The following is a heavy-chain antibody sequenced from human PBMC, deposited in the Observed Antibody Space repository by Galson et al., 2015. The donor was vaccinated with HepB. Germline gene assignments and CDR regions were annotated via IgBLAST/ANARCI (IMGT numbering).Heavy chain of an antibody. CDR2: IYYSGST. J-gene: IGHJ4*02. CDR1: GGSISSSSYY. D-gene: IGHD6-13*01. V-gene: IGHV4-39*07. Sequence: ETLSLTCTVSGGSISSSSYYWGWIRQPPGKGLEWIGSIYYSGSTYYNPSLKSRVTISVDTSKNQFSLKLSSVTAADTAVYYCARWQGSSWYPSYYFDHWGQGTLVTVSS. CDR3: ARWQGSSWYPSYYFDH.